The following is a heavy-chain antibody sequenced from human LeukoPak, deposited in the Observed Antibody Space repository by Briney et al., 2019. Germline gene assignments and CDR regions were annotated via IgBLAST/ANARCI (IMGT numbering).Heavy chain of an antibody. CDR2: TNSDGSTT. CDR3: ARGGSGAYFDY. CDR1: GFTFGSSL. Sequence: GGSLRLSCAASGFTFGSSLMFWVRQAPGKGLVWASRTNSDGSTTSYADSVKGRFTISRDNAKNTLYLQMNSLRAEDTAVYYCARGGSGAYFDYWGQGTLVTVSS. D-gene: IGHD4-17*01. J-gene: IGHJ4*02. V-gene: IGHV3-74*01.